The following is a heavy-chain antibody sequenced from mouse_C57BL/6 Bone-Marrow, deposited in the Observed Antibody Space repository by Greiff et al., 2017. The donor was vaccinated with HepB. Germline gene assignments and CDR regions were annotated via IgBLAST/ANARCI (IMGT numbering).Heavy chain of an antibody. CDR3: AREGYYGNDL. D-gene: IGHD2-2*01. J-gene: IGHJ2*01. V-gene: IGHV3-6*01. CDR2: ISYDGSN. Sequence: DVKLVESGPGLVKPSQSLSLTCSVTGYSITSGYYWNWIRQFPGNKLEWMGYISYDGSNNYNPSLKNRISITRDTSKNQFFLKLNSVTTEDTATYYCAREGYYGNDLWGQGTTLTVSS. CDR1: GYSITSGYY.